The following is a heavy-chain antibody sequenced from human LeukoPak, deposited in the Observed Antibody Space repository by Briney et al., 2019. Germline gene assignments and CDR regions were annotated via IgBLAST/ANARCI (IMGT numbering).Heavy chain of an antibody. Sequence: PGGSLRLSCAASGFTFSSYGMHWVRQAPGKGLEWVAFIRYDGSNKYYADSVKGRFTISRDNAKNSLYLQMNSLRAEDTAVYYCARDGLSYDSSGYYSTGLDYWGQGTLVTVSS. J-gene: IGHJ4*02. CDR3: ARDGLSYDSSGYYSTGLDY. CDR1: GFTFSSYG. CDR2: IRYDGSNK. D-gene: IGHD3-22*01. V-gene: IGHV3-30*02.